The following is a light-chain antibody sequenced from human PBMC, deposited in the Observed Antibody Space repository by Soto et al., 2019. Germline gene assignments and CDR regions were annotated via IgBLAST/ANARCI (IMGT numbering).Light chain of an antibody. V-gene: IGLV2-14*01. CDR2: DVT. Sequence: QSVMTQPASVSGSPGQSITLSCNGTSSDVGGYNSVSWYRQDPGKAPKLMIYDVTNRPSGVSNRFSGSKSGNTASLTISGLQAEDEADYYCSSFTSSITYVYGTGTKVTVL. J-gene: IGLJ1*01. CDR1: SSDVGGYNS. CDR3: SSFTSSITYV.